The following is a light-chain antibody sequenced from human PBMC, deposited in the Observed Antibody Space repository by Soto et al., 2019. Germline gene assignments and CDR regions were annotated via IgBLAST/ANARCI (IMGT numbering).Light chain of an antibody. CDR2: SNN. J-gene: IGLJ3*02. CDR3: AAWDDSLNGWV. Sequence: QSVLTQPPSASGTPGQRVTISCSGSSSNIGSNTVNWYQQLPGTAPKLLIYSNNQRPSGVPDLFSGSKSGTSASLAISGLQSGDEADYDCAAWDDSLNGWVFGGGTKLTVL. CDR1: SSNIGSNT. V-gene: IGLV1-44*01.